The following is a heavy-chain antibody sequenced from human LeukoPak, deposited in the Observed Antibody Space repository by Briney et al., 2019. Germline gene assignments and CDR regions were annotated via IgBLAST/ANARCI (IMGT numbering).Heavy chain of an antibody. CDR2: INPNSGGT. D-gene: IGHD3-22*01. V-gene: IGHV1-2*02. CDR3: AKGGHYYDSTDHLL. Sequence: RASVKVSCKASGYTFTGYYMHWVRQAPGQGLEGMGWINPNSGGTNYAQKFQGRVTMTRDTSISTAYMELSKLRSDDAALYYCAKGGHYYDSTDHLLWGQGTLVTVSS. CDR1: GYTFTGYY. J-gene: IGHJ4*02.